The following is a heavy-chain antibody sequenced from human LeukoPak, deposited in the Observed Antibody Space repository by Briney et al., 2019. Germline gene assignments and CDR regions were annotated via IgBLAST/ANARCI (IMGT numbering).Heavy chain of an antibody. Sequence: ASVKVSCKASGYTFTSYYMHWLRQSPGQGLEWMGIINPSGGSTSYAQKFQGRVTMTRDTSTSTVYMELSSLRSEDTAVYYCARDMVRGNSLDYWGQGTLVTVSS. J-gene: IGHJ4*02. CDR1: GYTFTSYY. CDR3: ARDMVRGNSLDY. D-gene: IGHD1/OR15-1a*01. CDR2: INPSGGST. V-gene: IGHV1-46*01.